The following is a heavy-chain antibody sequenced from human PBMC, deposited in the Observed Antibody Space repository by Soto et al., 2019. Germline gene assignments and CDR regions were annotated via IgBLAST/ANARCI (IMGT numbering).Heavy chain of an antibody. CDR3: AGQVDTTYTYNY. D-gene: IGHD5-18*01. CDR1: GGSISSNNW. CDR2: IYPSGST. J-gene: IGHJ4*02. Sequence: QVQLQESGPGLVKPSGTLSLTCAVSGGSISSNNWWSWVRQPPGKGLEWIGEIYPSGSTNYNPSLKGRVTMSVDKSQSQFSLNLGSLTAADTAVYYCAGQVDTTYTYNYWGQGTLVTVSS. V-gene: IGHV4-4*02.